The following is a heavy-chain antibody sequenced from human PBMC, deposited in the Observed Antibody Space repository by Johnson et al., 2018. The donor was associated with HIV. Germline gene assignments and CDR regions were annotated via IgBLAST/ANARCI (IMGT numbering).Heavy chain of an antibody. J-gene: IGHJ3*02. CDR1: GFTFSQFA. CDR3: ARDIREEYSSSSSAFDI. V-gene: IGHV3-30*04. Sequence: VQLVESGGGVVQPGRSLRLSCAASGFTFSQFAMHWVRQAPGKGLEWVAVISYDGSNKYYADSVKGRFTISRDNSKNTLYLQMNSLRGEDTALYYCARDIREEYSSSSSAFDIWGQGTMVTVSS. D-gene: IGHD6-6*01. CDR2: ISYDGSNK.